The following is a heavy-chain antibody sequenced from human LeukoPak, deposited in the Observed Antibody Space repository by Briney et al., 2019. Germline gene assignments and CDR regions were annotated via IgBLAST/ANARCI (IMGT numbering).Heavy chain of an antibody. CDR1: GFTFSDYY. CDR3: ARAGIVGAATESPFDS. D-gene: IGHD1-26*01. CDR2: ISSGGSSI. J-gene: IGHJ4*02. V-gene: IGHV3-11*01. Sequence: GGSLRLSCAASGFTFSDYYMRWIRQAPGKGLEWVAYISSGGSSIYSADSVEGRFTISRDNAKNSLYLQMNSLRAGDTAVYFCARAGIVGAATESPFDSWGQGTLVTVPS.